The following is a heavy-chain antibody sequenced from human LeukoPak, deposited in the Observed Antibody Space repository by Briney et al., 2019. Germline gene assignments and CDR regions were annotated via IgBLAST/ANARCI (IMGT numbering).Heavy chain of an antibody. Sequence: GGSLRLSCAASGFTFSSYAMSWVRQAPGKGLEWVSAISGAAITTYYADSVKGRFTISRDNSKNTLYLQMNSLRAEDTAIYYCAKGPDGGGPFDYWGQGTLVTVSS. J-gene: IGHJ4*02. D-gene: IGHD4-23*01. CDR1: GFTFSSYA. V-gene: IGHV3-23*01. CDR2: ISGAAITT. CDR3: AKGPDGGGPFDY.